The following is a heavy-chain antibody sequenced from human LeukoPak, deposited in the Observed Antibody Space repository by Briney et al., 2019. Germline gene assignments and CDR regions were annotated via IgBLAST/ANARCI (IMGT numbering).Heavy chain of an antibody. Sequence: PGGSLRLSCAASGFTFSSYWMHWVRQVPGKGLVWVSRINSDGSSTIYADSVKGRFTISRDNAKNTLYMQMNSLRAEDTAVYYCARDSRGGSYATAAFDIWGQGTMVTVSS. V-gene: IGHV3-74*01. CDR3: ARDSRGGSYATAAFDI. CDR2: INSDGSST. D-gene: IGHD1-26*01. J-gene: IGHJ3*02. CDR1: GFTFSSYW.